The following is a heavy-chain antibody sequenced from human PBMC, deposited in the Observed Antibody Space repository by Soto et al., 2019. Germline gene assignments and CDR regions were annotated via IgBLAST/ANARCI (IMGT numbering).Heavy chain of an antibody. Sequence: GGSLRLSCAASGFSFSSYWMHWVRQAPGSGLVWVSRLNSDGTDTDYADSVKGRFTISRDTAKDTLYLQMNSLRTEDTAVYYCARELPAFRMDVWGQGTTVTVSS. CDR1: GFSFSSYW. J-gene: IGHJ6*02. CDR3: ARELPAFRMDV. CDR2: LNSDGTDT. V-gene: IGHV3-74*01.